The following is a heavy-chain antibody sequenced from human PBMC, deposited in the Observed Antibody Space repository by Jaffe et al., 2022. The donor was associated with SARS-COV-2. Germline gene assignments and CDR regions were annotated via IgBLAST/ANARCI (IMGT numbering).Heavy chain of an antibody. CDR2: IKQDGSEK. Sequence: EVQLVESGGGLVQPGGSLRLSCAASGFTFSSYWMSWVRQAPGKGLEWVANIKQDGSEKYYVDSVKGRFTISRDNAKNSLYLQMNSLRAEDTAVYYCARGPVIFGVVKVDYWGQGTLVTVSS. V-gene: IGHV3-7*01. D-gene: IGHD3-3*01. J-gene: IGHJ4*02. CDR3: ARGPVIFGVVKVDY. CDR1: GFTFSSYW.